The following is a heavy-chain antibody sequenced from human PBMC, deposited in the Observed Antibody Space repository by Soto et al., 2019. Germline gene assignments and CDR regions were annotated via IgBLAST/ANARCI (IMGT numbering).Heavy chain of an antibody. CDR1: GGSFSGYY. Sequence: SETLSLTCAVYGGSFSGYYRSWIRQPPGKGLEWIGEINHSGSTNYNPSLKSRVTISVDTSKNQFSLKLSSVTAADTAVYYCARGGGYSYFDYWGQGTLVTVSS. V-gene: IGHV4-34*01. CDR2: INHSGST. CDR3: ARGGGYSYFDY. D-gene: IGHD5-18*01. J-gene: IGHJ4*02.